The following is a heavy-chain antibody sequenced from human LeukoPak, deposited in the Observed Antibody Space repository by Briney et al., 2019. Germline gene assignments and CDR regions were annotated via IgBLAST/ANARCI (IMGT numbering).Heavy chain of an antibody. CDR2: IRSKAYGGTT. D-gene: IGHD4-17*01. CDR1: GFTFGDYA. V-gene: IGHV3-49*04. CDR3: TRSPIYGDYVN. J-gene: IGHJ4*02. Sequence: GGSLRLSWTASGFTFGDYAMSWVRQAPAKGLEWVGFIRSKAYGGTTEYAASVKGRFTISRDDSKSIAYLQMNSLKTEDTAVYYCTRSPIYGDYVNWGQGTLVTVSS.